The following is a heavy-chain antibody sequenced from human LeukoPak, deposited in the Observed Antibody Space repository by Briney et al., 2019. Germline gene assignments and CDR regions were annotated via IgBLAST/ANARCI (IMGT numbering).Heavy chain of an antibody. J-gene: IGHJ4*02. CDR3: ARDLDSSGWYLGY. V-gene: IGHV3-23*01. Sequence: PGGSLRLSCAASGFTFSSYDMSWVRQAPGKGPEWVSGISGSGGTTYYADSVKGRFTISRDNAKNSLYLQMNSLRAEDTAVYYCARDLDSSGWYLGYWGQGTLVTVSS. CDR1: GFTFSSYD. D-gene: IGHD6-19*01. CDR2: ISGSGGTT.